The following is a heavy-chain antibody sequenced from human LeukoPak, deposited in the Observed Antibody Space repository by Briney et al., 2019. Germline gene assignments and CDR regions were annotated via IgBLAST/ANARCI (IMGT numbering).Heavy chain of an antibody. CDR3: AKDLHNWNDGVGFDY. J-gene: IGHJ4*02. Sequence: GGSLRLSCAASGFTFSSYGRHWVRQAPGKGLEWVAFIRYDGSNKYYADSVKGRFTISRDNSKNTLYLQMNSLRAEDTAVYYCAKDLHNWNDGVGFDYWGQGTLVTVSS. V-gene: IGHV3-30*02. CDR2: IRYDGSNK. D-gene: IGHD1-1*01. CDR1: GFTFSSYG.